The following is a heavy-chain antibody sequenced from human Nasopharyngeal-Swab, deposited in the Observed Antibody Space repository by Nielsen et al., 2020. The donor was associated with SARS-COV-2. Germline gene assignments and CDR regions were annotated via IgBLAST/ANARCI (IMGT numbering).Heavy chain of an antibody. D-gene: IGHD3-9*01. CDR3: AKVSHILTGYYPSDY. Sequence: GESLKISCAASGFTFDDYAMHWVRQAPGKGLEWVSGSSGSGGSTNYADSVKGRFTISRDNSKNTLYLQMNSLRAEDTAVYYCAKVSHILTGYYPSDYWGQGTLVTFSS. J-gene: IGHJ4*02. CDR1: GFTFDDYA. CDR2: SSGSGGST. V-gene: IGHV3-23*01.